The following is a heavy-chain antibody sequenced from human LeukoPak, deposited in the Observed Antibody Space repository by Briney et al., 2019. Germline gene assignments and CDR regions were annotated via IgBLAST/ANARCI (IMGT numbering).Heavy chain of an antibody. CDR1: GYTLTELS. Sequence: ASVKVSCKVSGYTLTELSMHWVRQAPGKGLEWMGGIIPIFGTANYAQKFQGRVTMTTDTSTSTAYMELRSLRSDDTAVYYCARGRTTVTTQRYFDLWGRGTLVTVSS. J-gene: IGHJ2*01. CDR3: ARGRTTVTTQRYFDL. D-gene: IGHD4-11*01. CDR2: IIPIFGTA. V-gene: IGHV1-24*01.